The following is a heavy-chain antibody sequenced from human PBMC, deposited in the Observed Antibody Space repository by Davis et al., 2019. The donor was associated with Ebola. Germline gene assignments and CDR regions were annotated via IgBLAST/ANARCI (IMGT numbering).Heavy chain of an antibody. Sequence: ASVKVSCKVSGYTLTELSMHWVRQAPGKGLEWMGGFDPKDGETIYAQKYQGRVTMTEDTSTDTAYMELSSLRSEDTAVYYCATLPPGITMIVVVSRGGWFDPWGQGTLVTVSS. CDR3: ATLPPGITMIVVVSRGGWFDP. CDR1: GYTLTELS. CDR2: FDPKDGET. J-gene: IGHJ5*02. V-gene: IGHV1-24*01. D-gene: IGHD3-22*01.